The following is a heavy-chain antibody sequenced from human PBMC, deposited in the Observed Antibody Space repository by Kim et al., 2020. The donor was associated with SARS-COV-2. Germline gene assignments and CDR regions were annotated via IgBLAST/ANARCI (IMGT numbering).Heavy chain of an antibody. CDR2: LYYSGSN. V-gene: IGHV4-31*03. D-gene: IGHD3-22*01. CDR3: ARSRYDASGYYYSFDY. Sequence: SETLSLTCTVSGGSISSGDYYWNWIRQHPGKGLEGIGYLYYSGSNNYNPSLKSRVTISVDTSKNQFSLNLGSVTAADTAIYYCARSRYDASGYYYSFDYWGQGTPVTVSS. CDR1: GGSISSGDYY. J-gene: IGHJ4*02.